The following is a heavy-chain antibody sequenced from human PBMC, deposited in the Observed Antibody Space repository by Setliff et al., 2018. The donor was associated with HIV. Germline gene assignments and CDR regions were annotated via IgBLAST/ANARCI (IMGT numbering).Heavy chain of an antibody. V-gene: IGHV3-7*03. CDR1: GFTFSSYG. J-gene: IGHJ4*02. CDR3: ARELNDYGDSYYFDY. D-gene: IGHD4-17*01. CDR2: IKQDGSEK. Sequence: PGGSLRLSCAASGFTFSSYGMSWVRQAPGKGLEWVANIKQDGSEKYYVDSVKGRFTISRDNAKNSLYLQMNSLRAEDTAVYYCARELNDYGDSYYFDYWGQGTLVTVSS.